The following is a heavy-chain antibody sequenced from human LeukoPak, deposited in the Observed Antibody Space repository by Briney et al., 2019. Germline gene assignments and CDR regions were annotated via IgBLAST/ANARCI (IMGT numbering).Heavy chain of an antibody. J-gene: IGHJ4*02. CDR1: GGSISSSSYY. CDR3: AKTKYYYDRSGYSFDF. Sequence: PSETLSLTCTVSGGSISSSSYYWGWIRQPPGKGLEWIGSIYYSGSTYYNPSLKSRVTISVDTSKNQFSLKLSSVTAADTAVYYCAKTKYYYDRSGYSFDFWGQGTLVTVPS. V-gene: IGHV4-39*01. CDR2: IYYSGST. D-gene: IGHD3-22*01.